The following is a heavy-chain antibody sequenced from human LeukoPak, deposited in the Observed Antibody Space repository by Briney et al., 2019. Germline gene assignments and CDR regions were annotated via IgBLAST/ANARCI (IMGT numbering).Heavy chain of an antibody. V-gene: IGHV4-34*01. D-gene: IGHD3-3*01. J-gene: IGHJ1*01. Sequence: ETLSLTCAVYGGSFSGYYWSWIRQPPGKGLEWIGEINHSGSTNYNPSLKSRVTISVDTSKNQFSLKLSSVTAADTAVYYCARRSSYSYFQHWGQGTLVTVSS. CDR3: ARRSSYSYFQH. CDR1: GGSFSGYY. CDR2: INHSGST.